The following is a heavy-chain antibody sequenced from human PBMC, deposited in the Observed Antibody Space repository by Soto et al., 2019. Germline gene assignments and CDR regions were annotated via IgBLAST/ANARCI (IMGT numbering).Heavy chain of an antibody. CDR2: IYYGGST. CDR3: ARLRCIGGSCLYGMAV. V-gene: IGHV4-31*03. J-gene: IGHJ6*02. CDR1: GDPISSGGNY. D-gene: IGHD2-15*01. Sequence: NPSETLSLTCTVSGDPISSGGNYWSWIRQHPGKGLEWIGYIYYGGSTYDNPSLKSRVSISVDTSKKQFCLKLSSVTAADTAVYYCARLRCIGGSCLYGMAVWGQSAMVNVSS.